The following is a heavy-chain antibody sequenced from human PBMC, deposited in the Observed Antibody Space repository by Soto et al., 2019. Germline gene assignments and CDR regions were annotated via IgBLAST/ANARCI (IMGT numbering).Heavy chain of an antibody. CDR1: GFTFSSSW. CDR3: ARDYYGSGSYYSPLYF. CDR2: IKQDGSEK. J-gene: IGHJ4*02. V-gene: IGHV3-7*05. D-gene: IGHD3-10*01. Sequence: GGALRLSCAASGFTFSSSWMSWGRQAPGKGLEWVANIKQDGSEKYYVDSVKGRFTISRDNAKNSLYLQMNSLRAEDTAVYYCARDYYGSGSYYSPLYFWGQGTLVTVSS.